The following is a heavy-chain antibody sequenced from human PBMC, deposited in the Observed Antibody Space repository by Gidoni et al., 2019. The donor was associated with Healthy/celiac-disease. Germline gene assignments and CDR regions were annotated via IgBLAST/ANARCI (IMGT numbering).Heavy chain of an antibody. Sequence: EVQLVESGGALVQPGGSLRLSCAASGFTFSSYSMNWVRQAPGKGLEWVSYISSSSSTIDYADSVKGRFTISRDNAKNSLYLQMNSLRAEDTAVYYCARSPDYYYYYGMDVWGQGTTVTVSS. CDR1: GFTFSSYS. J-gene: IGHJ6*02. CDR3: ARSPDYYYYYGMDV. CDR2: ISSSSSTI. V-gene: IGHV3-48*01.